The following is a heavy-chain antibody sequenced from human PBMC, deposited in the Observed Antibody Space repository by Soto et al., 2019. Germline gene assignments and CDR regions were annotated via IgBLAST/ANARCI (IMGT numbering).Heavy chain of an antibody. D-gene: IGHD2-2*01. CDR2: ISSSSSTI. CDR3: ARDRELGVPAAPDAFDI. CDR1: GFTFSSYS. Sequence: GGSLRLSCAASGFTFSSYSMNWVRQAPGKGLEWVSYISSSSSTIYYADSVKGRFTISRDNAKNSLYLQMNSLRDEDTAVYYCARDRELGVPAAPDAFDIWGQGTMVTISS. J-gene: IGHJ3*02. V-gene: IGHV3-48*02.